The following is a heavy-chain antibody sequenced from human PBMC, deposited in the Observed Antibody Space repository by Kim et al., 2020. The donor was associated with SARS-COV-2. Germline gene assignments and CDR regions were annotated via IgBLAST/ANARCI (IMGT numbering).Heavy chain of an antibody. D-gene: IGHD5-12*01. Sequence: GGSLRLSCAASGFTFSSYGMHWVRQAPGKGLEWVAVISYDGSNKYYADSVKGRFTISRDNSKNTLYLQMNSLRAEDTAVYYCAKDLGRRGYSGYDYEGAFDYWGQGTLVTVSS. CDR2: ISYDGSNK. V-gene: IGHV3-30*18. J-gene: IGHJ4*02. CDR3: AKDLGRRGYSGYDYEGAFDY. CDR1: GFTFSSYG.